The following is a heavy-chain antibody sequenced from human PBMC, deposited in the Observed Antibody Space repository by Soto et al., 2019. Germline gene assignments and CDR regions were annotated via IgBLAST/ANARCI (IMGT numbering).Heavy chain of an antibody. J-gene: IGHJ4*02. D-gene: IGHD6-19*01. CDR3: ARDAGWLIRDY. V-gene: IGHV3-21*06. Sequence: EVQLVESGGGPVKPGGSLRLSCAASGFAFNTYSMNWVRQAPGRGLEWVEFITRSSSYIYYADSVRGRFTLSRDNAKNTLYLQRNGLTAEDRAISNWARDAGWLIRDYWGQGTMVTASS. CDR2: ITRSSSYI. CDR1: GFAFNTYS.